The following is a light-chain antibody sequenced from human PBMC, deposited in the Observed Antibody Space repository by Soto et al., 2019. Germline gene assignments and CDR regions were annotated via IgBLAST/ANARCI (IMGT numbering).Light chain of an antibody. CDR3: QQLNSYPPFT. CDR1: QGISSY. J-gene: IGKJ3*01. CDR2: AAS. Sequence: IQLTKSPSSLSASVGDRVTITCRASQGISSYLAWYQQKPGKAPKLLIYAASTLQSGVPSRFSGSGSGTEFTLTIRSLQPEDFATYYCQQLNSYPPFTFSPGTKVDI. V-gene: IGKV1-9*01.